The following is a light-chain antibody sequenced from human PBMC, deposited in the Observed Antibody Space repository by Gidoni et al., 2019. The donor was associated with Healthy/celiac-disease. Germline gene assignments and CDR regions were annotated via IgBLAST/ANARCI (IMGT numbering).Light chain of an antibody. Sequence: DIVMTQSPDSLAVSLGERDTINCKSSQSVLYSSNNKNYLAWYQQKPGQPTKLLIYWASTRASGVPDRFSGSGSGTDFTLTISSLQAEDVAVYYCQQYYSTPLTFGGGTKVEIK. V-gene: IGKV4-1*01. J-gene: IGKJ4*01. CDR2: WAS. CDR1: QSVLYSSNNKNY. CDR3: QQYYSTPLT.